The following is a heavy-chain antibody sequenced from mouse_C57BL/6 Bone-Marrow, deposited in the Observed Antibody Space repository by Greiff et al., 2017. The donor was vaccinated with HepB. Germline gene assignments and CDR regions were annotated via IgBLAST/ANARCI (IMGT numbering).Heavy chain of an antibody. Sequence: VQLQQSGTVLARPGASVKMSCKTSGYTFTSYWMHWVKQRPGQGLEWIGAIYPGNSDTSYNQKFKGKAKLTAVTSASTAYMELSSLTNEDSAVYYCTRRRGFITTVVGYYFDYWGQGTTLTVSS. D-gene: IGHD1-1*01. CDR2: IYPGNSDT. J-gene: IGHJ2*01. CDR3: TRRRGFITTVVGYYFDY. CDR1: GYTFTSYW. V-gene: IGHV1-5*01.